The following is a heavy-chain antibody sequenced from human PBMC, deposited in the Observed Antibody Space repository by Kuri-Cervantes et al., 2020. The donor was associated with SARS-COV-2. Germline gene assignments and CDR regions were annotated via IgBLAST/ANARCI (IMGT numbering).Heavy chain of an antibody. CDR2: IWYDGSNK. V-gene: IGHV3-33*01. CDR3: ARDRSYTFTYYYDSSGYYYAFDI. J-gene: IGHJ3*02. Sequence: GGSLRLSCAASGFTFSSYGMHWVRQAPGKGLEWAAVIWYDGSNKYYADSVKGRFTITRDNAKNSLYLQMNSLGAEDTAVYYCARDRSYTFTYYYDSSGYYYAFDIRGQGTMVTVSS. D-gene: IGHD3-22*01. CDR1: GFTFSSYG.